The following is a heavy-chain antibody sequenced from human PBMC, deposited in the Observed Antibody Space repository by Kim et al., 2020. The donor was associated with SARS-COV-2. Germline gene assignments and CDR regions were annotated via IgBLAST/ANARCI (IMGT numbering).Heavy chain of an antibody. Sequence: PSLKSRVTISVDTSKNQFSLKLSSVTAADTAVYYCAREGYLGSGSYPDYWGQGTLVTVSS. V-gene: IGHV4-59*01. D-gene: IGHD3-10*01. CDR3: AREGYLGSGSYPDY. J-gene: IGHJ4*02.